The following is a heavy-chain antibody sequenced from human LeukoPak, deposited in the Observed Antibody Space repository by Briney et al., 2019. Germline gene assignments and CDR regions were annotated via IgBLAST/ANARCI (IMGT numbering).Heavy chain of an antibody. CDR1: GFTFSSYA. CDR3: AREDCSGGSCYPFDP. V-gene: IGHV3-30-3*01. D-gene: IGHD2-15*01. CDR2: ISYDGSNK. J-gene: IGHJ5*02. Sequence: GGSLRLSCAASGFTFSSYAMHWVRQAPGKGLEWVAVISYDGSNKYYADSVKGRFTISRDNSKNTLYLQMNSLRAEDTAVYYCAREDCSGGSCYPFDPWGQGTLVTVSS.